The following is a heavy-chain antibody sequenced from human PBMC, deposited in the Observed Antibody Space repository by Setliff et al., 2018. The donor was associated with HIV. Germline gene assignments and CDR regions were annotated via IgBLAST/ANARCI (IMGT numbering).Heavy chain of an antibody. CDR1: GFTFDNYG. CDR2: IKWNGGST. V-gene: IGHV3-20*04. CDR3: ARSPPAKHHFDY. Sequence: GGSLRLSCAASGFTFDNYGMSWVRQVPGKGLEWVSGIKWNGGSTGYGDSVKGRFTISRDNAKKSLYLQMNSLRSEDTAVYYCARSPPAKHHFDYWGQGTPVTVSS. J-gene: IGHJ4*02.